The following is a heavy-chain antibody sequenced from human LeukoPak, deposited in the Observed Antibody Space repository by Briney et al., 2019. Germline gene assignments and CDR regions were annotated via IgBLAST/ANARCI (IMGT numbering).Heavy chain of an antibody. D-gene: IGHD1-7*01. J-gene: IGHJ5*02. CDR1: GGSISSHY. CDR3: ARVDWNYFWFDP. V-gene: IGHV4-59*11. Sequence: SETLSLTCTVSGGSISSHYWSWIRQPPGKGLEWIGYIYYSGSTNYNPSLKSRVTISVDTSKNQFSLKLSSVTAADTAAYYCARVDWNYFWFDPWGQGTLVTVSS. CDR2: IYYSGST.